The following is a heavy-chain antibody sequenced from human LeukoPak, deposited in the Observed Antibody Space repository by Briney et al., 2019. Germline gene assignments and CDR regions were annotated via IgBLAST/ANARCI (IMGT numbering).Heavy chain of an antibody. V-gene: IGHV4-4*07. CDR1: GSSISTYY. CDR2: IYTSGST. J-gene: IGHJ4*02. D-gene: IGHD3-16*01. Sequence: SETLSLTCAVSGSSISTYYWSWIRQPAGKGLEWIGRIYTSGSTNYNPSLKSRVTISVDTSKNQFSLKLSSVTAADTAVYYCARDNDDVFDYWGQGTLVTVSS. CDR3: ARDNDDVFDY.